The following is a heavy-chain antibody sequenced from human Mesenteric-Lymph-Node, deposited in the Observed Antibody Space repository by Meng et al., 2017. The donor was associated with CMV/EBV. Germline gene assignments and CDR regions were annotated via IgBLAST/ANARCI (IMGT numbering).Heavy chain of an antibody. CDR3: ARVGVLVRGVILTYYFDY. V-gene: IGHV4-4*02. CDR1: GGPISSNNW. D-gene: IGHD3-10*01. J-gene: IGHJ4*02. CDR2: IYHSGST. Sequence: SETLSLTCAVSGGPISSNNWWTWVRQSPGKGLEWIGEIYHSGSTNYNAYLRSRITISIDKSRNQFSLKMNSVTAADTAIYYCARVGVLVRGVILTYYFDYWGQGTLVTVSS.